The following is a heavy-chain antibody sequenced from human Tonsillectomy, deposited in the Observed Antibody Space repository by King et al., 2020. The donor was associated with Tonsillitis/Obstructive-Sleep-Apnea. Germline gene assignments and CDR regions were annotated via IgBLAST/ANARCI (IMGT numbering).Heavy chain of an antibody. D-gene: IGHD2-15*01. CDR1: GGSISSSY. V-gene: IGHV4-59*01. J-gene: IGHJ3*02. Sequence: QLQESGPGLVKPSETLSLTCTVSGGSISSSYWSWIRQPPGKGLEWIGYIYYSGSTNYNPSLKSRVTISVDTSKKQFSLWLSSVTAADTAVYYCARDLVLEAGGDAFDIWGQGTMVTVSS. CDR2: IYYSGST. CDR3: ARDLVLEAGGDAFDI.